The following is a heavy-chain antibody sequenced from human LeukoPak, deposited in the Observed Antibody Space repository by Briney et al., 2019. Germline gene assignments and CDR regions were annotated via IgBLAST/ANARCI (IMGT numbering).Heavy chain of an antibody. D-gene: IGHD2-2*01. CDR2: IYYGGST. J-gene: IGHJ4*02. CDR1: GGSISSYY. V-gene: IGHV4-59*01. CDR3: ARVESTRAIDY. Sequence: SETLSLTCTVSGGSISSYYWSWIRQPPGKGLEWIGYIYYGGSTNYNPSLKSRVTISVDTSKNQFSLKLSSVTAADTAVYYCARVESTRAIDYWGQGTLVTVSS.